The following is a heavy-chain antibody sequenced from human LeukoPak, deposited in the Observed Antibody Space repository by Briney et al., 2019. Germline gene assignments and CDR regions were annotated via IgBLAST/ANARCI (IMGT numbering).Heavy chain of an antibody. CDR3: ARDRMGAILYFDY. Sequence: GGSLRLSCAASGFTFSNHGMNWVRQAPGKGLEWVSVIYSGGSTYYADSVKGRLTISRDNSKNTLYLQMNSLTAEDTAVYYCARDRMGAILYFDYWGQGTLVTVSS. CDR1: GFTFSNHG. D-gene: IGHD1-26*01. J-gene: IGHJ4*02. CDR2: IYSGGST. V-gene: IGHV3-23*03.